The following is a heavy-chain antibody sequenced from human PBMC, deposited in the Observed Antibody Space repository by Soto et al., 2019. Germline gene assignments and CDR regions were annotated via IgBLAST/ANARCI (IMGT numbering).Heavy chain of an antibody. CDR2: IHYSGSP. D-gene: IGHD3-10*01. Sequence: QVQLQESGPGLVKPSETLSLTCTVAGGPISRFYWSWIRQPPGKGLEWIGYIHYSGSPNSNPSLKTRVTISLDTSNSQFSLDLRSVTAADTAVHYCARGREWEFLDYWGQGALVAVSS. V-gene: IGHV4-59*01. CDR1: GGPISRFY. CDR3: ARGREWEFLDY. J-gene: IGHJ4*02.